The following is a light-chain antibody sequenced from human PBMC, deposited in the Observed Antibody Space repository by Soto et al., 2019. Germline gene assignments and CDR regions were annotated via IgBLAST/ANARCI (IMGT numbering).Light chain of an antibody. V-gene: IGLV2-8*01. CDR3: QSYAGSNTYV. CDR2: EVV. CDR1: KNDIGVYDF. J-gene: IGLJ1*01. Sequence: QSVLTQPPSASGSPGQSVTISCTGTKNDIGVYDFVSWYQHHPGKAPRLIIYEVVQRPSGVPDRFSGSKSGTTASLTVSGLQAADEADYFCQSYAGSNTYVFGSGTKLTVL.